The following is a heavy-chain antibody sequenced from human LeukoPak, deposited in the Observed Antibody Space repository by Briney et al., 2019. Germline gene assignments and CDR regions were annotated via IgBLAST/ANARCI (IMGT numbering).Heavy chain of an antibody. CDR1: GYSFTSYW. CDR2: IDPSDSET. J-gene: IGHJ4*02. D-gene: IGHD5-18*01. V-gene: IGHV5-51*01. Sequence: GESLKISCQASGYSFTSYWIGWVRQMPGKGLEWMGIIDPSDSETRYTPSFEGQVTISVDKSLTTADLQWNSLKASDTAMYYCARQTAMGRSGDYWGQGTLVTVSS. CDR3: ARQTAMGRSGDY.